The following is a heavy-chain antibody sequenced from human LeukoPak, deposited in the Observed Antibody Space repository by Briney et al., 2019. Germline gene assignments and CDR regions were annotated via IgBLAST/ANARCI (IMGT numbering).Heavy chain of an antibody. Sequence: SETLSLTCTVSGGSISSYYWGWIRQPPGKGLEWIGSIYYSGSTYCDPSLKSRVTISVDTSKNQFSLNLSSVTAADTAIYYCARDVGWLQLLHWFDPWGQGTLVTVSS. CDR1: GGSISSYY. CDR3: ARDVGWLQLLHWFDP. D-gene: IGHD5-24*01. V-gene: IGHV4-39*07. J-gene: IGHJ5*02. CDR2: IYYSGST.